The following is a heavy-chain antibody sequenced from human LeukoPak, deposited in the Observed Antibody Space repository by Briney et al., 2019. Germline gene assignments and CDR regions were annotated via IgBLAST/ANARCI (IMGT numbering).Heavy chain of an antibody. CDR3: AREFPFYYYMDV. Sequence: TGGSLRLSCAASGFTFSSYWMSWVRQAPGKGLEWVANIKQDGKAKYYVDSVKGRFTISRDSAKNSLYLQMNSLRVEDTAVYYCAREFPFYYYMDVWGKGTTVTVSS. V-gene: IGHV3-7*01. J-gene: IGHJ6*03. CDR1: GFTFSSYW. CDR2: IKQDGKAK.